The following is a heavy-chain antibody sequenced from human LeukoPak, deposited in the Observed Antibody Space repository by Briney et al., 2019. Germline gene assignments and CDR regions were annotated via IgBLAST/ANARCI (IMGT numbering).Heavy chain of an antibody. Sequence: ASVKVSCKASGYTFTGYYMHWVRQAPGQGLEWMGIINPSGGSTSYAQKFQGRVTMTRDMSTSTVYMELSSLRSEDTAVYYCARDLRGSGSQPGYFDYWGQGTLVTVSS. V-gene: IGHV1-46*01. J-gene: IGHJ4*02. CDR1: GYTFTGYY. D-gene: IGHD1-26*01. CDR3: ARDLRGSGSQPGYFDY. CDR2: INPSGGST.